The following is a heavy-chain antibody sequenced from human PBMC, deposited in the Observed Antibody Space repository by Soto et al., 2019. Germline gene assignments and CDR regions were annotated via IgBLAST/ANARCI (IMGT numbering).Heavy chain of an antibody. CDR3: TREVTGYGSGSCDY. CDR2: ISGYNGNT. Sequence: QVRLMQSGAEVKKPGASVKVSCKASGYTFSNYGISWVRQAPGQGLEWMGWISGYNGNTIYAQKVQDRVTVTIDTSTNTAYMELRSLRSDDTAVYYCTREVTGYGSGSCDYWGQGTLVTVSS. J-gene: IGHJ4*02. D-gene: IGHD6-19*01. CDR1: GYTFSNYG. V-gene: IGHV1-18*01.